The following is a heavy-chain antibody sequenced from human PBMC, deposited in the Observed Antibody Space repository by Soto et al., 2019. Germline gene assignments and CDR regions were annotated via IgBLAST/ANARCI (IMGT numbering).Heavy chain of an antibody. J-gene: IGHJ6*02. V-gene: IGHV3-7*01. CDR3: ARVYQGSGWPYHYYGMDV. D-gene: IGHD6-19*01. Sequence: GGSLRLSCAASGFTFTTYWMSWVRQAPGKWLEWVDNIKQDGSEKYYVDSVKGLFTISRDNAKNSLYLQMNSLRAEDTALYYCARVYQGSGWPYHYYGMDVWGQGTTVTVYS. CDR1: GFTFTTYW. CDR2: IKQDGSEK.